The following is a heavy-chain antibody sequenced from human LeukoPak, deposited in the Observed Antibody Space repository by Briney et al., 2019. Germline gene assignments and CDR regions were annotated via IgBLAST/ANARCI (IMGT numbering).Heavy chain of an antibody. D-gene: IGHD6-13*01. CDR1: GFTFSSYP. V-gene: IGHV3-30-3*01. CDR3: ARDRIAAAAGTTIDY. Sequence: GGSLRLSCAASGFTFSSYPMHWVRQAPGKGLEWVAVISYDGSEKHYADPVKGRFTISRDNSKNTLYLQMNSLRAEDTAVYYCARDRIAAAAGTTIDYWGQGTLVTVSS. J-gene: IGHJ4*02. CDR2: ISYDGSEK.